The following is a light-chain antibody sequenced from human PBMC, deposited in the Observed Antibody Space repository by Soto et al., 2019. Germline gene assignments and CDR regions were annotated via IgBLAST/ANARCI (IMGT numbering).Light chain of an antibody. J-gene: IGLJ2*01. CDR1: SGHSSYA. V-gene: IGLV4-69*01. Sequence: QPVLTQSPSASASLGASVKLTCTLSSGHSSYAIAWHQQQPEKGPRYLMKVNSDGSHTKGDGIPDRFSGYSSGAERYLSISSLQSEDEADYYCQTWGTGIGVFGGGTKLTVL. CDR2: VNSDGSH. CDR3: QTWGTGIGV.